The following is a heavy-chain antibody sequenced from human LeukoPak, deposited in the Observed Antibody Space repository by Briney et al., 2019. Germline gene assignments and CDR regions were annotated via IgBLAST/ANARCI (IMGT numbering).Heavy chain of an antibody. Sequence: SVNVSCTASGYTFTTYAIHWVRQAPGQRLEWMGWINAGNGYTKYSQKFQDRVTITRDTSASTAYMELSSLRSEDTAVYYCARDSPSGSYFDYWGQGTLVTVSS. CDR2: INAGNGYT. CDR3: ARDSPSGSYFDY. D-gene: IGHD1-26*01. J-gene: IGHJ4*02. CDR1: GYTFTTYA. V-gene: IGHV1-3*01.